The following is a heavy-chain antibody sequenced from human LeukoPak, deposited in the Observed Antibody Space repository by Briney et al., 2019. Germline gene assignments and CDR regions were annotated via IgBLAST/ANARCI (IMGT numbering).Heavy chain of an antibody. CDR3: ASRGDTSGYNYFDY. CDR1: GFTFSDYY. D-gene: IGHD3-22*01. CDR2: ISGGSSYT. Sequence: GGSLRLSCAASGFTFSDYYMTWIRQAPGKGLEWVSYISGGSSYTNYADSVKDRFTISRDNSKNSLYLQMNSLRAEDTAVYYCASRGDTSGYNYFDYWGQGTLVTVSS. J-gene: IGHJ4*02. V-gene: IGHV3-11*03.